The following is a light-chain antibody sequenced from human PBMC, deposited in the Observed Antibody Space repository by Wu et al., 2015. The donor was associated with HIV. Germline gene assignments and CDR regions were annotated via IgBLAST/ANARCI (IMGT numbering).Light chain of an antibody. CDR2: GAS. CDR1: QSVSSSY. V-gene: IGKV3-20*01. Sequence: EIVLTQSPATLSLSLGERATLSCRASQSVSSSYLAWYQQKPGQAPRLLIYGASSRATGIPDRFSGSGSGTDFTLTISRLEPEDFAVYYCQQYGSSPPYTFGQGTKLEIK. J-gene: IGKJ2*01. CDR3: QQYGSSPPYT.